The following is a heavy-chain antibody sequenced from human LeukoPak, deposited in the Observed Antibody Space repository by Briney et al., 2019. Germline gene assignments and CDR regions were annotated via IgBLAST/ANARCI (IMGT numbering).Heavy chain of an antibody. CDR2: ITSSGRT. D-gene: IGHD4-11*01. V-gene: IGHV4-31*03. J-gene: IGHJ4*02. CDR1: GGSISSGGHY. CDR3: ARVDSDYDFTDY. Sequence: SQTLSLTCTVSGGSISSGGHYWSWVRQHPGRGLEWIGYITSSGRTFYNPSLKSRTTMSVDTSKNQFSLRLSSVTAADTAVYSCARVDSDYDFTDYWGQGTLVTVS.